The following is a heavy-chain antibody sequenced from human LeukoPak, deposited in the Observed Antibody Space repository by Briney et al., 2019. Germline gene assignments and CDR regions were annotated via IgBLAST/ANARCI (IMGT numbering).Heavy chain of an antibody. CDR1: GFHFRSYG. CDR3: AKAMTTVTTPSTADDY. V-gene: IGHV3-30*18. CDR2: ISYDGSNK. D-gene: IGHD4-17*01. Sequence: GALRLSCAGSGFHFRSYGMHRVRPGPGKGLEWVAGISYDGSNKYYADSVKGRFTISRDNSKNTLYLQMNSLRAEDTAVYYCAKAMTTVTTPSTADDYWGQGTLVTVSS. J-gene: IGHJ4*02.